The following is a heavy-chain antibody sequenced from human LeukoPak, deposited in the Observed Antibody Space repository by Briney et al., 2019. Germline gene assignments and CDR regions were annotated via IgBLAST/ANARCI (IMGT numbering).Heavy chain of an antibody. Sequence: GGSLRLSCAASGFTFSSYGMHWVRQAPGKGLEWVAVISYDGSNKYYADSVKGRFTISRDNSKNTLYLQMNSLRAEDTAVYYCARDLMVLAFDIWGQGTMVTVSS. CDR2: ISYDGSNK. V-gene: IGHV3-30*03. D-gene: IGHD3-10*01. CDR1: GFTFSSYG. J-gene: IGHJ3*02. CDR3: ARDLMVLAFDI.